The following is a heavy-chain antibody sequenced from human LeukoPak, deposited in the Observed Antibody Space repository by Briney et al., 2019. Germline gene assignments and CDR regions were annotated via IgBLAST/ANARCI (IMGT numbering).Heavy chain of an antibody. CDR3: VRKLGGSDDY. D-gene: IGHD3-10*01. Sequence: GSLRLSCAAAGFTLSTYWMHWVRQAPGKGLVWVSHINPDGRTTRYANSVTGRFTISRDNAKNTADLQMSSLRAEDTAVYYCVRKLGGSDDYWGQGTLVTVSS. J-gene: IGHJ4*02. CDR2: INPDGRTT. CDR1: GFTLSTYW. V-gene: IGHV3-74*01.